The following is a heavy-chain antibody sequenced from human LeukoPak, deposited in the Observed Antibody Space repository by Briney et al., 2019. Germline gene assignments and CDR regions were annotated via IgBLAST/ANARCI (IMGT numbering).Heavy chain of an antibody. J-gene: IGHJ4*02. CDR1: GYTFTHQW. CDR3: ARHSDVVGAI. V-gene: IGHV5-51*01. CDR2: IYPRDSDT. D-gene: IGHD3-16*01. Sequence: GESLKISCEAPGYTFTHQWIGWVRQIPGTGMEWVGIIYPRDSDTIYSPSFQAHVTISADTSINTAYLEWRSLEASDTAMYYCARHSDVVGAIWGQGTQVTVSS.